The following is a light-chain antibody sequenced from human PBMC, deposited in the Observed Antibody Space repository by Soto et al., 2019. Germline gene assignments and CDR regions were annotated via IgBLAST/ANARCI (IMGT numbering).Light chain of an antibody. Sequence: DIQMTQSPSSLSASVGDRVTITCQASQDIGNHLNWYQQKPGKAPKLLIYDASNLETGVPSRFSGSGSGTDFTFTISSLHPEDIATYYCQQYDNLPPFTFGPGTKVDIK. CDR3: QQYDNLPPFT. J-gene: IGKJ3*01. V-gene: IGKV1-33*01. CDR1: QDIGNH. CDR2: DAS.